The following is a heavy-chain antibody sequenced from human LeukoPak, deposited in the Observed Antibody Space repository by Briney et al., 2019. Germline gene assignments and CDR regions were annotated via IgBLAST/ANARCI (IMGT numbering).Heavy chain of an antibody. CDR2: IYYSGST. V-gene: IGHV4-31*03. J-gene: IGHJ4*02. Sequence: SQTLSLTCTVSGGSISSGGYYWRWIRQHPGKGLEWIGYIYYSGSTYYNPSLKSRVTISVDTSKNQFSLKLSSVTAADTAVYYCARESRDYYYDSSGNFDYWGQGTLVTVSS. CDR3: ARESRDYYYDSSGNFDY. D-gene: IGHD3-22*01. CDR1: GGSISSGGYY.